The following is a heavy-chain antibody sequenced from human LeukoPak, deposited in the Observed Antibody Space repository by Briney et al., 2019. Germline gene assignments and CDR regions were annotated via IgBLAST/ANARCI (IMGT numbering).Heavy chain of an antibody. CDR2: ISSSSSYI. D-gene: IGHD2-2*01. Sequence: PGGSLRLSCAASGFTFSSYSMNWVRQAPGKGLEGVSSISSSSSYIYYADSVKGRFTISRDNAKNSLYLQMNSLRAEDTAVYYCARYCSSTSCYYEDYGMDVWGQGTTVTVSS. J-gene: IGHJ6*02. CDR3: ARYCSSTSCYYEDYGMDV. V-gene: IGHV3-21*01. CDR1: GFTFSSYS.